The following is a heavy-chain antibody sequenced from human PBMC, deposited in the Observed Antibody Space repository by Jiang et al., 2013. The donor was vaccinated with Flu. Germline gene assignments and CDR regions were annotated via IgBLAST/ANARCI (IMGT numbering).Heavy chain of an antibody. Sequence: SLTCTVSGGSVSDSSXYLGAGSASPPGKGLEWIGTTYYYGSAWYNPSLQSRVTLSIDTSTNQFSLRLRSVTAADTAVYYCARLVYGDLYWFDSWGQGSLVTVSS. V-gene: IGHV4-39*01. CDR1: GGSVSDSSXY. J-gene: IGHJ5*01. CDR2: TYYYGSA. CDR3: ARLVYGDLYWFDS. D-gene: IGHD4-17*01.